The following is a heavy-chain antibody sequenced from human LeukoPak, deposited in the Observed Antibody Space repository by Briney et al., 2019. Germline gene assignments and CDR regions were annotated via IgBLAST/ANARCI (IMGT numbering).Heavy chain of an antibody. V-gene: IGHV3-48*02. D-gene: IGHD6-19*01. CDR1: GFTFSSYS. CDR2: ISSSSTTI. CDR3: ASGSGWYDD. Sequence: PGGSLRLSCAASGFTFSSYSMNWVRQAPGKGLEWVSYISSSSTTIYYADSVKGRFTISRDNAKNSLYLQMNSLRDDDTAVYYCASGSGWYDDWGQGTLVTVSS. J-gene: IGHJ4*02.